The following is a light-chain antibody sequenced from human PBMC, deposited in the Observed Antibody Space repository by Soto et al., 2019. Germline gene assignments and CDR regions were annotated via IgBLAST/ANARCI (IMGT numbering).Light chain of an antibody. CDR2: DND. CDR3: GTWDSTLSSDV. V-gene: IGLV1-51*01. CDR1: SSNIGNNY. Sequence: QSALTQPPSVSAAPGLKVTISCSGSSSNIGNNYVSWYQQFPGTPPKVIIFDNDERPSGTPDRFSGSKSGTSATLVITELQTGDEADYYCGTWDSTLSSDVFGGGTKLTVL. J-gene: IGLJ3*02.